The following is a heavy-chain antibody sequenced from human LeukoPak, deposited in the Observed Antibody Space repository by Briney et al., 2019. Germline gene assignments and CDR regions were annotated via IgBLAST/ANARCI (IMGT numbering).Heavy chain of an antibody. CDR2: VAHDEKTI. V-gene: IGHV3-30*04. CDR1: GFTFTGHS. Sequence: GRSLRLSCVASGFTFTGHSMHWVRQAPGKGLEWMAVVAHDEKTIFYADSLKGRFTVSRDNSKNTVYLQMNSLRDEDTAVYYCAREKQSGGTPFDYWGQGSLVTVSS. D-gene: IGHD1-26*01. J-gene: IGHJ4*02. CDR3: AREKQSGGTPFDY.